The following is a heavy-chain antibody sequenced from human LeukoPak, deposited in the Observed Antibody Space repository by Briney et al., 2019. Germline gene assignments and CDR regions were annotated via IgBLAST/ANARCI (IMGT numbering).Heavy chain of an antibody. D-gene: IGHD5-18*01. CDR3: VCGRGYSYGYFFDY. Sequence: PSETLSLTCTGSGGSISTSSYYWGWIRQPPGKGLEWIGTIFYSGSTYYNPSLKSRVTVSLVTSNNHFSLKLSSVTAADTAVYYCVCGRGYSYGYFFDYWGQGTLVTVSS. CDR1: GGSISTSSYY. CDR2: IFYSGST. V-gene: IGHV4-39*02. J-gene: IGHJ4*02.